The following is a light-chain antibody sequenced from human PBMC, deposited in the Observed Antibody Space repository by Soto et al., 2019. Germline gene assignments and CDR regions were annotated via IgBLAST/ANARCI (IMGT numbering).Light chain of an antibody. CDR3: QSLNSFPLT. J-gene: IGKJ4*01. Sequence: IQLTQSPSSLSASVGDRVTVTCRASQDIRNYLAWYQQKPGKAPKLLICDASTLYSGVPSRFSGRGSGTDFSLTISSPQPEDVATYYCQSLNSFPLTFGGGTKVDI. CDR2: DAS. CDR1: QDIRNY. V-gene: IGKV1-9*01.